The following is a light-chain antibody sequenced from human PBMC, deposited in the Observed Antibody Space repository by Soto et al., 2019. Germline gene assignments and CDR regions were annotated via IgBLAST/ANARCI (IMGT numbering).Light chain of an antibody. CDR1: QGIRND. Sequence: DIQMTQSPSSLSASVGDRVTITCRASQGIRNDLGWYQQKPGKAPKCLIYDVSNLQSEVPSRFNGSEFEKEFNLTNASLQIEDFATYYCLQDNSDPRMFSQGNKLDIK. CDR2: DVS. J-gene: IGKJ1*01. CDR3: LQDNSDPRM. V-gene: IGKV1-17*01.